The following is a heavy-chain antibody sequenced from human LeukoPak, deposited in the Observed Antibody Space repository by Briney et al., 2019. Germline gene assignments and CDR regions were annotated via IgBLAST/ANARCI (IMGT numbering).Heavy chain of an antibody. D-gene: IGHD1-26*01. CDR1: GGTFSSYA. CDR3: ARGGVSELDIDY. Sequence: SVTVSFKSSGGTFSSYAISWVRQAPGQGLEWMGGIIPIFGTANYAQKFQGRVTITADKSTSTAYMELSSLRSEDTAVYYCARGGVSELDIDYWGQGTLVTVSS. CDR2: IIPIFGTA. J-gene: IGHJ4*02. V-gene: IGHV1-69*06.